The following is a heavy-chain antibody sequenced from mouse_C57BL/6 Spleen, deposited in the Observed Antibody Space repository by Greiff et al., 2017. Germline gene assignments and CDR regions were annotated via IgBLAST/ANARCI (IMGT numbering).Heavy chain of an antibody. Sequence: DVKLQESGPELVKPGASVKISCKASGYSFTGYYMNWVKQSPEKSLEWIGEINPSTGGTTYNQKFKAKATLTVDKSSSTAYMQLKSLTSEDSAVYYCARDISGYPAWFAYWGQGTLVTVSA. CDR3: ARDISGYPAWFAY. CDR1: GYSFTGYY. V-gene: IGHV1-42*01. CDR2: INPSTGGT. J-gene: IGHJ3*01. D-gene: IGHD3-2*02.